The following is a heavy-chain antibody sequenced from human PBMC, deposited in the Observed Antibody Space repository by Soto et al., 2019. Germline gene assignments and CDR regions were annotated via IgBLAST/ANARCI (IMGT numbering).Heavy chain of an antibody. CDR3: AREGAGGVVVPAAIFRRSAFDI. Sequence: GGSLRLSCAASGFTFSSYSINWVRQAPGKGLEWVSYISSSSSTIYYADSVKGRFTISRDNAKNSLYLQMNSLRAEDTAVYYCAREGAGGVVVPAAIFRRSAFDIWGQGTMVTVSS. D-gene: IGHD2-2*01. J-gene: IGHJ3*02. V-gene: IGHV3-48*01. CDR2: ISSSSSTI. CDR1: GFTFSSYS.